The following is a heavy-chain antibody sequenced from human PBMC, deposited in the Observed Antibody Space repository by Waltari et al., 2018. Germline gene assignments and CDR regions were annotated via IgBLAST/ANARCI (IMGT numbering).Heavy chain of an antibody. V-gene: IGHV3-11*03. Sequence: LVKPGGSLRLSCAASGFTFSDYYMTWIRQAPGKGLEWVSYISGTSEYTNSADSVKGRFTVSRDNARNSLYLQMNSLRTEDTAVYYCARRRATALDYWGQGTLVAVSS. CDR2: ISGTSEYT. CDR1: GFTFSDYY. J-gene: IGHJ4*02. D-gene: IGHD1-1*01. CDR3: ARRRATALDY.